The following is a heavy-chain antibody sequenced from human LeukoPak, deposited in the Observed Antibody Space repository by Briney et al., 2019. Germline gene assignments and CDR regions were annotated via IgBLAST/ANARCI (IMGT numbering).Heavy chain of an antibody. CDR3: ARGREAYDILTGRNY. CDR2: IWYDGSNK. Sequence: GRSLRLSCAASGFTFSSYGMHWVRQAPGKGLEWVAVIWYDGSNKYYADSVKGRFTISRDNSKNTLYLQMNSLRAEDTAVYYCARGREAYDILTGRNYWGQGTLVTVSS. CDR1: GFTFSSYG. D-gene: IGHD3-9*01. V-gene: IGHV3-33*01. J-gene: IGHJ4*02.